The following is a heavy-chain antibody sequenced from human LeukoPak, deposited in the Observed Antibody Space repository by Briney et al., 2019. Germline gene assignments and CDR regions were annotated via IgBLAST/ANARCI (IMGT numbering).Heavy chain of an antibody. D-gene: IGHD2-8*01. Sequence: TGGSLRLSCAASGFIFSDYAMNWVRQAPGKGLEWVSVVGGDDATYYKDSVKGRLTISRDNSKNTLSLQMNSLRLEDTAVYYCAKDSWSRNGIYDPFDIWGQGTMVTVSS. CDR2: VGGDDAT. J-gene: IGHJ3*02. CDR3: AKDSWSRNGIYDPFDI. V-gene: IGHV3-23*01. CDR1: GFIFSDYA.